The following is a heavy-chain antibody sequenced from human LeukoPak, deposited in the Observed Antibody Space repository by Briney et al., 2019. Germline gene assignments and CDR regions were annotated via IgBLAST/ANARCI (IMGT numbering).Heavy chain of an antibody. CDR2: IYYSGST. CDR3: AREAPVTTVDY. J-gene: IGHJ4*02. D-gene: IGHD4-17*01. V-gene: IGHV4-59*12. Sequence: PSETLSLTCTVSGGSIRSYYWSWIRQPPGKGLEWIGYIYYSGSTYYNPSLKSRVTISVDTSKNQFSLKLSSVTAADTAVYYCAREAPVTTVDYWGQGTLVTVSS. CDR1: GGSIRSYY.